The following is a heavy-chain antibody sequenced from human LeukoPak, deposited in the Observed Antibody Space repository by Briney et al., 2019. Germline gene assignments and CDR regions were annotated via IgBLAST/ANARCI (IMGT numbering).Heavy chain of an antibody. Sequence: ASVKVSCKASGYTFTNYGVSWVRQAPGQGLEWMGWFRGNNGDTNCARKVQDRISMTADTSTSTAYMELRSLRSDDTAVYYCARDHRLLTTGTTLWPLVYWGQGTLVTVSS. J-gene: IGHJ4*02. CDR3: ARDHRLLTTGTTLWPLVY. CDR2: FRGNNGDT. D-gene: IGHD1-1*01. V-gene: IGHV1-18*01. CDR1: GYTFTNYG.